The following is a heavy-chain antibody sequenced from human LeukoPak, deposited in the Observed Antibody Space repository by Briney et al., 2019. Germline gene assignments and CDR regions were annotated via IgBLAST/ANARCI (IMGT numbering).Heavy chain of an antibody. Sequence: GGSLRLSCAASGFTFSSYEMNWVRQAPGKGLEWVSYISSSGSTIYYADSVKGRFTISRDNAKNSLYLQMNSLRAEDTAVYYCARVVSERLQFSEKSGYWGQGTLVTVSS. D-gene: IGHD5-24*01. J-gene: IGHJ4*02. V-gene: IGHV3-48*03. CDR3: ARVVSERLQFSEKSGY. CDR2: ISSSGSTI. CDR1: GFTFSSYE.